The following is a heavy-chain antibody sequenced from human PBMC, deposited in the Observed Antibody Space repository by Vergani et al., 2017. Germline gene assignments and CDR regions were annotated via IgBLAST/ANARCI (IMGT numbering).Heavy chain of an antibody. CDR2: IIPIFGTA. CDR3: ARGGIVVVPAATRVDYYYMDV. Sequence: QVQLVQSGAEVKKPGSSVKVSCKASGGTFSSSAISWVRQAPGQGLEWMGGIIPIFGTANYAQKFQGRVTITADESTSTAYMGLSSLRSEDTAVYYCARGGIVVVPAATRVDYYYMDVWGKGTTVTVSS. V-gene: IGHV1-69*01. D-gene: IGHD2-2*01. J-gene: IGHJ6*03. CDR1: GGTFSSSA.